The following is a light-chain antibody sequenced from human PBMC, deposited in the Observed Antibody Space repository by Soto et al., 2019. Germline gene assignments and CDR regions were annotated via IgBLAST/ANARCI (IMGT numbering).Light chain of an antibody. Sequence: EIVMTQSPATLSVSPGEGATFSCRASQGVSSNLAWYQQKPGQPPRLLIYGASTRATGTPARFSGSGTGTEFTLTISSLQSEDFAVYYCQQYNNWPPPLTFGGGTKVEIK. CDR1: QGVSSN. J-gene: IGKJ4*01. CDR2: GAS. CDR3: QQYNNWPPPLT. V-gene: IGKV3-15*01.